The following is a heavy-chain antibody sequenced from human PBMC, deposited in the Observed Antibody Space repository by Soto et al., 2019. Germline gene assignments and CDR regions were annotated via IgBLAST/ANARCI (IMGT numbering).Heavy chain of an antibody. J-gene: IGHJ4*02. D-gene: IGHD6-19*01. CDR1: GYTLTELS. CDR3: ATDRGLRVAGPSSYFEY. V-gene: IGHV1-24*01. CDR2: FDPEDGET. Sequence: ASVKVSCKVSGYTLTELSMHWVRQAPGKGLEWMGGFDPEDGETIYAQKFQGRVTMTEDTSTDTAYMELSSLRSEDTAVYYCATDRGLRVAGPSSYFEYWGQGPLVTLSS.